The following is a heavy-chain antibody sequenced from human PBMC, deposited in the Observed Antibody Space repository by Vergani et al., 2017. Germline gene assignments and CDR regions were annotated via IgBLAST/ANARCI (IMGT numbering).Heavy chain of an antibody. J-gene: IGHJ4*02. Sequence: EVRLLESGGGLVQPGGSLRLSCAASGFTFSSYAMSWVRQAPGKGLEWVSAISGSGGSTYYADYVKGRFTISRDNSKNTLYLQMNSLRAEDTAVYYCAKVVVVAAYFDYWGQGTLVTVSS. D-gene: IGHD2-15*01. V-gene: IGHV3-23*01. CDR1: GFTFSSYA. CDR3: AKVVVVAAYFDY. CDR2: ISGSGGST.